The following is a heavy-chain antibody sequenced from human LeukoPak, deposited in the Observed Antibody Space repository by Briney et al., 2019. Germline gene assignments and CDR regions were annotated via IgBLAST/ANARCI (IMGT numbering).Heavy chain of an antibody. D-gene: IGHD5-18*01. CDR1: GFTFSSDW. Sequence: GGSLRLSCAASGFTFSSDWMHWVRQTPGEGLVWVSRINADGSRTTYADSVKGRFTISRDNAKNTLYLQMNSLRVEDTAVYYCARGGTAMAFDYWGQGTLVTVSS. J-gene: IGHJ4*02. V-gene: IGHV3-74*01. CDR2: INADGSRT. CDR3: ARGGTAMAFDY.